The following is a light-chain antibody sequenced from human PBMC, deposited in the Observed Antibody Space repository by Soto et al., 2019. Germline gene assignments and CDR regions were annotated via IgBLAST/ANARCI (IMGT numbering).Light chain of an antibody. CDR2: DVT. Sequence: QGALTQPASVSGSPGQSITISCTGTSSDVGGYNSVSWYRQDPGKAPKLMIYDVTNRPSGVSNRFSGSKSGNTASLTISGLQAEDEADYYCRSFTSSITYVFGTGTKVTVL. CDR1: SSDVGGYNS. V-gene: IGLV2-14*01. J-gene: IGLJ1*01. CDR3: RSFTSSITYV.